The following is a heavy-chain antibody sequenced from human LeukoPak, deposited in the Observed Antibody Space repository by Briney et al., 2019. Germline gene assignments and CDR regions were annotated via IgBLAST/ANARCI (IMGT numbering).Heavy chain of an antibody. Sequence: ASVKVSCKASGYTFTGYYMHWVRQAPGQGLEWMGWINPNSGGTNYAQKFQGRVTMTRDTSISTAYMELSRLRSDDTAVYYCARDPFKGYSSGWNWFDPWGQGTLVTVSS. V-gene: IGHV1-2*02. J-gene: IGHJ5*02. CDR3: ARDPFKGYSSGWNWFDP. D-gene: IGHD6-19*01. CDR2: INPNSGGT. CDR1: GYTFTGYY.